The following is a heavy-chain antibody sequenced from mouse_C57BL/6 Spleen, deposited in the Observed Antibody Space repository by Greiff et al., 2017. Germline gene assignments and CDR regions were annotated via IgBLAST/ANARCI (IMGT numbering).Heavy chain of an antibody. V-gene: IGHV1-81*01. CDR2: IYPRSGNT. CDR1: GYTFTSYG. J-gene: IGHJ2*01. D-gene: IGHD1-1*01. Sequence: VHLVESGAELARPGASVKLSCKASGYTFTSYGISWVKQRTGQGLEWIGEIYPRSGNTYYNEKFKGKATLTADKSSSTAYMELRSLTSEDSAVYFCARNYGSTSGFDYWGQGTTLTVSS. CDR3: ARNYGSTSGFDY.